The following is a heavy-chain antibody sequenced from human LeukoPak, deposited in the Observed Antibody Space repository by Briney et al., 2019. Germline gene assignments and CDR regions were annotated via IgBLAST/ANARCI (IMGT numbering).Heavy chain of an antibody. Sequence: GGSLRLSCAASGFTISTYWMIWVRHAPGKGLECVANIKPDGREKNYVDSVKGRFTVSRDNSRNSLFLQMNNLRAEDTAVYYCTSGQGWHFDLWGRGTLVTVSS. CDR2: IKPDGREK. J-gene: IGHJ2*01. V-gene: IGHV3-7*01. CDR3: TSGQGWHFDL. CDR1: GFTISTYW.